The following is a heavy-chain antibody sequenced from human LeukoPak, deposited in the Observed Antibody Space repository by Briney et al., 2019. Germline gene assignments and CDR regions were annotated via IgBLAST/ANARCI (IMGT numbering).Heavy chain of an antibody. CDR2: IYYTGST. Sequence: SETLSLTCSVSGGSVSSGSYYWSWIRQPPGKGLEWIGYIYYTGSTNYNFSLKSRVTISVDRSKSQFSLRLSSVTAADTAVYYCARSVDWPFDYWGQGTLVTVSS. J-gene: IGHJ4*02. CDR3: ARSVDWPFDY. D-gene: IGHD5/OR15-5a*01. V-gene: IGHV4-61*01. CDR1: GGSVSSGSYY.